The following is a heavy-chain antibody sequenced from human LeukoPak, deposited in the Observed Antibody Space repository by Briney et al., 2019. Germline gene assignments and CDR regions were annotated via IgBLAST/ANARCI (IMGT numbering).Heavy chain of an antibody. CDR1: GLSLGTRGVG. Sequence: SGPTLVTPQQTLTLTCTFSGLSLGTRGVGVGWSRQPPGKALEWLTLIYWDGDKRYSPSLKSRLTITKDTSKNQVVLTMTNMDPIDTATYYCAHRPGTYYDILTAYYKEGGFDYWGQGTLVTVSS. V-gene: IGHV2-5*02. D-gene: IGHD3-9*01. CDR3: AHRPGTYYDILTAYYKEGGFDY. J-gene: IGHJ4*02. CDR2: IYWDGDK.